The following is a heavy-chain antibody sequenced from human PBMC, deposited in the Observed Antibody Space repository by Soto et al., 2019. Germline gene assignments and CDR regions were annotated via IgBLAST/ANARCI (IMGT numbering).Heavy chain of an antibody. J-gene: IGHJ4*02. V-gene: IGHV1-46*01. CDR2: INPTGGSP. CDR3: SRDVSILTGYYNGNFDY. Sequence: ASVKVSCKASGYILTNYYLHWLRQETGKGLELVGMINPTGGSPTYAQIFQGRVTVTRDTSTTTVYMELSSLRSEDTAVYYFSRDVSILTGYYNGNFDYWVQGTRVTVSS. D-gene: IGHD3-9*01. CDR1: GYILTNYY.